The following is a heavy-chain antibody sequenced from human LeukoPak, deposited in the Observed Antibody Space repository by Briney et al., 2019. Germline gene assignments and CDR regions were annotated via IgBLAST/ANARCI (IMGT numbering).Heavy chain of an antibody. V-gene: IGHV3-53*01. J-gene: IGHJ4*02. CDR2: IYSGGST. CDR3: IMLPTGDC. Sequence: GGSLRLSCAASGFTVSSNYMSWVRQAPGKGLEWVSVIYSGGSTYYADSVKGRFTLSRDNSKNTVYLQMNSLRAEDTAVYYCIMLPTGDCWGQGTLVTASS. CDR1: GFTVSSNY. D-gene: IGHD2-8*01.